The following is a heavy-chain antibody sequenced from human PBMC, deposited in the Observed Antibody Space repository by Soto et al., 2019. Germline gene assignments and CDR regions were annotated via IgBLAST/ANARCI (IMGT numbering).Heavy chain of an antibody. CDR3: TKDRHPDGIRSFDS. Sequence: GSLRLSCAAAGFTFSTYTMTWVRQAPGKGPEWVAGFYGGGSTSTFYADSVKGRFTISRDNSKNMLFLQMNSLRAEDTAVYYCTKDRHPDGIRSFDSWGQGTLVTVSS. CDR2: FYGGGSTST. D-gene: IGHD3-3*02. V-gene: IGHV3-23*01. J-gene: IGHJ4*02. CDR1: GFTFSTYT.